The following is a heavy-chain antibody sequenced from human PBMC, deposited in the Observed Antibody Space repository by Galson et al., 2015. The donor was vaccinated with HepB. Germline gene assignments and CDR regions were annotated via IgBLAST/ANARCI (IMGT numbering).Heavy chain of an antibody. CDR1: GFTVSNYA. Sequence: SLRLSCAASGFTVSNYAMNWVRQAPGKGLEWVSAISGSGATTFYADSVKGRFTISRDNSNNTLFLQMNSLRAEDTAIYYCAKVQHGVSGYYYFGMDVWGQGTTVTVSS. J-gene: IGHJ6*02. CDR2: ISGSGATT. V-gene: IGHV3-23*01. CDR3: AKVQHGVSGYYYFGMDV. D-gene: IGHD3-16*01.